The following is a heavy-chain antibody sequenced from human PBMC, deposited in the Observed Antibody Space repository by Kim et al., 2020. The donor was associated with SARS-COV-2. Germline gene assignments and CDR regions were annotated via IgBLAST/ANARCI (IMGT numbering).Heavy chain of an antibody. CDR2: ISSSSSYI. J-gene: IGHJ6*02. CDR1: GFTFSSYS. CDR3: ARAGEDGDPFYYYYGMDV. V-gene: IGHV3-21*01. Sequence: GGSLRLSCAASGFTFSSYSMNWVRQAPGKGLEWVSSISSSSSYIYYADSVKGRFTISRDNAKNSLYLQMNSLRAEDTAVYYCARAGEDGDPFYYYYGMDVWGQGTTVTVSS. D-gene: IGHD3-10*01.